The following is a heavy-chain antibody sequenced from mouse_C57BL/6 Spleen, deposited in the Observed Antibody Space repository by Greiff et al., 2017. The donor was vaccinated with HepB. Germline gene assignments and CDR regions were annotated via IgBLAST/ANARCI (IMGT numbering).Heavy chain of an antibody. D-gene: IGHD1-1*01. CDR3: TREGYYGSSFHWYFDV. V-gene: IGHV5-9-1*02. CDR1: GFTFSSYA. Sequence: EVMLVESGEGLVKPGGSLKLSCAASGFTFSSYAMSWVRQTPEKRLEWVAYISSGGDYIYYADTVKGRFTISRDNARNTLYLQMSSLKSEDTAMYYCTREGYYGSSFHWYFDVWGTGTTVTVSS. CDR2: ISSGGDYI. J-gene: IGHJ1*03.